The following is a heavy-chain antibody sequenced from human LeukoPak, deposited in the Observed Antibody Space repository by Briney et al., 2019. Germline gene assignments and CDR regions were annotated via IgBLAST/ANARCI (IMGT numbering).Heavy chain of an antibody. CDR2: VSHGGTP. J-gene: IGHJ4*02. V-gene: IGHV4-38-2*01. CDR3: ASLNGRVFDY. D-gene: IGHD1-26*01. CDR1: GYSNSSGYY. Sequence: SETLSLTCGVSGYSNSSGYYWGWIRQPPGKGLEWIGSVSHGGTPYYNPSLKSRLTISVDTSENQFSLKLTSVTAADTAVYYCASLNGRVFDYWGQGTLVTVSS.